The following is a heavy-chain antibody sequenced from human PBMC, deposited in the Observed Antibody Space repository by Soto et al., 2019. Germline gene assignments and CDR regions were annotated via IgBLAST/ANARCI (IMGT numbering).Heavy chain of an antibody. Sequence: EVQLVEPGGGLVQTGGSLRLSCAASGFTFSAYWMSWVRQAPGTGLEWVANIKQAGSEKYYVDSVNGRFIISRDDAKNSLFLQVNSLRVEDTAVYYCAREKRANGYFDYWGQGTLVTVSS. J-gene: IGHJ4*02. V-gene: IGHV3-7*01. D-gene: IGHD6-25*01. CDR2: IKQAGSEK. CDR3: AREKRANGYFDY. CDR1: GFTFSAYW.